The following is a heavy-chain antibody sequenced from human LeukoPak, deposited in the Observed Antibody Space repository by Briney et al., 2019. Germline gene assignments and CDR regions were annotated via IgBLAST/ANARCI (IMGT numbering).Heavy chain of an antibody. CDR3: ARTVTTTHFDY. CDR2: IYHSGGT. J-gene: IGHJ4*02. CDR1: GGSFSGYY. V-gene: IGHV4-34*01. D-gene: IGHD4-11*01. Sequence: SETLSLTCAVYGGSFSGYYWSWIRQPPGKGLEWIGYIYHSGGTYYNPSLKSRVTISVDRSKNQFSLKLSSVTAADTAVFYCARTVTTTHFDYWGQGTLVTVSS.